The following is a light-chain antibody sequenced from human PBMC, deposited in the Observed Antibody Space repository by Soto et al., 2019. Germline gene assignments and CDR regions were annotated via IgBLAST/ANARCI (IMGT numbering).Light chain of an antibody. Sequence: QSVLTQPPSVSGAPGQRVTISCTGSRSNIGSGYDVHWYQQLPGTPPKLLIYGNSNRRSGVPDRFSGSKSGTSASLAITGLQAEDEADYYCQSYDSSLSDGVFGGGTKLTVL. V-gene: IGLV1-40*01. J-gene: IGLJ3*02. CDR3: QSYDSSLSDGV. CDR1: RSNIGSGYD. CDR2: GNS.